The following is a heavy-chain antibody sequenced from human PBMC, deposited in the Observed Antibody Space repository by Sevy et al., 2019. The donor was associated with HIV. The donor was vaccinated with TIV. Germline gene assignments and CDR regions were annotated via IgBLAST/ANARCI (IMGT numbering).Heavy chain of an antibody. CDR2: INPKSGGT. CDR1: GDAFSGHH. J-gene: IGHJ4*02. CDR3: ARHTNFHFDY. V-gene: IGHV1-2*02. Sequence: ASVKVSCKVSGDAFSGHHMHWVRQAPGQGIEWVGWINPKSGGTNYAQNFQGRVTVTRDTSITTVYLELNRLTSDDTAVYYCARHTNFHFDYWGQGTLVTVSS.